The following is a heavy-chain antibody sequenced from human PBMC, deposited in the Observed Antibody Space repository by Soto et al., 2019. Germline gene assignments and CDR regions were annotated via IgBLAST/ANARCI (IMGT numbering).Heavy chain of an antibody. Sequence: QVQLVQSGAEVKKPGASVKVSCKASGYTFTSYAMHWVRQAPGQRLEWMGWINAGNGNTKYSQKFQGRVTITRDTSASTAHMELSSLRSEDTAVYYCAGSPGSNLDYWGQGTLVTVSS. CDR1: GYTFTSYA. D-gene: IGHD3-10*01. CDR3: AGSPGSNLDY. J-gene: IGHJ4*02. CDR2: INAGNGNT. V-gene: IGHV1-3*01.